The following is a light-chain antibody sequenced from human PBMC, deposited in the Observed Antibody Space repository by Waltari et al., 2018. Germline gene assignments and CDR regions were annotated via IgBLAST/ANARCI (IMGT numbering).Light chain of an antibody. Sequence: IQMTPSPSALSASVGDRVTISCRASQSVYNNLAWYQQKPGKAPKLLLYAVSTLQSGIPSRFSGSGSGTQFTLTINNLQPEDSGTYICQHYYDYPLTFGGGTNVEI. CDR1: QSVYNN. V-gene: IGKV1-6*02. CDR3: QHYYDYPLT. CDR2: AVS. J-gene: IGKJ4*01.